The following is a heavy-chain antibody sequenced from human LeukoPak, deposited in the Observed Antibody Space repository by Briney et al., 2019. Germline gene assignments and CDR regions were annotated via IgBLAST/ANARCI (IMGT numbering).Heavy chain of an antibody. CDR2: IYYSGST. J-gene: IGHJ6*03. CDR3: ARVVHYYYYMDV. V-gene: IGHV4-59*01. D-gene: IGHD6-13*01. CDR1: GGSISSYY. Sequence: PSETLSLTCTVSGGSISSYYWSWIRQPPGKGLEWIGYIYYSGSTNYNPPLKSRVTISVDTSKNQFSLKLSSVTAADTAVYYCARVVHYYYYMDVWGKGTTVTVSS.